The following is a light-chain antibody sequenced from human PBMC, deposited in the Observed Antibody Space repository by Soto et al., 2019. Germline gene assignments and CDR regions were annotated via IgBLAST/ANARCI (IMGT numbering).Light chain of an antibody. CDR2: GAS. CDR3: QQYRSSPPT. V-gene: IGKV3-20*01. Sequence: EIVLTQCPGTLSFSPGERATLSCRASQSVSSSYLAWYQQKPGQAPRLLIYGASSRATGIPDRFSGSGSGTDFTLTISRLEPEDFAVYYCQQYRSSPPTFGQGTKVDIK. CDR1: QSVSSSY. J-gene: IGKJ1*01.